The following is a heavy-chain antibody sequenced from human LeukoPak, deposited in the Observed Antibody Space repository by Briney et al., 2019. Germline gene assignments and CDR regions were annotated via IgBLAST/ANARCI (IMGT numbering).Heavy chain of an antibody. D-gene: IGHD3-22*01. CDR1: GGSISSYY. J-gene: IGHJ4*02. V-gene: IGHV4-59*01. Sequence: SETLSLTCTVSGGSISSYYWSWIRQPPGKGLEWIGYIYYSGSTNYNPSLKSRVTISVDTSKNQFSLKLGSVTAADTAVYYCARVSSYYDSSGYDYWGQGTLVTVSS. CDR3: ARVSSYYDSSGYDY. CDR2: IYYSGST.